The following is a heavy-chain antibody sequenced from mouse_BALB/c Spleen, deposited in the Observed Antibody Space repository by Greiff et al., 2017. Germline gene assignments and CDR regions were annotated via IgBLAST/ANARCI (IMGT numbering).Heavy chain of an antibody. Sequence: DVKLQESGPGLVKPSQSLSLTCTVTGYSITSDYAWNWIRQFPGNKLEWMGYISYSGSTSYNPSLKSRISITRDTSKNQFFLQLNSVTTEDTATYYCARWDYWYFDVWGAGTTVTVSS. V-gene: IGHV3-2*02. CDR2: ISYSGST. CDR3: ARWDYWYFDV. J-gene: IGHJ1*01. D-gene: IGHD4-1*01. CDR1: GYSITSDYA.